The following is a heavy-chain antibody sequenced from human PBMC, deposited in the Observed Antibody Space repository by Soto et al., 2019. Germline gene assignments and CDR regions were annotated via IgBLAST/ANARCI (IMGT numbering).Heavy chain of an antibody. CDR1: GGSISSGDYY. CDR2: IYYSGST. D-gene: IGHD4-4*01. J-gene: IGHJ6*02. CDR3: ARTYCTTTACQAHGIDV. V-gene: IGHV4-30-4*02. Sequence: SETLSLTCTVSGGSISSGDYYWSWIRQPPGKGLEWIGYIYYSGSTYYNPPLKSRITISVDTSGNQFSLKLSSVTAADTAVYFCARTYCTTTACQAHGIDVWGQGTTVTVSS.